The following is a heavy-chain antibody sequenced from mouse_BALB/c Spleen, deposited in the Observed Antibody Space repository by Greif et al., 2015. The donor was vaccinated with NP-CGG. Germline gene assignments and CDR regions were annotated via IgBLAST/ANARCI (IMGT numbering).Heavy chain of an antibody. CDR1: GYTFTDYE. CDR2: IDPETGGT. CDR3: TRLDGNLYYYAMDY. J-gene: IGHJ4*01. V-gene: IGHV1-15*01. D-gene: IGHD2-1*01. Sequence: VQLQQSGAELVRPGASVTLSCKASGYTFTDYEMHWVKQTPVHGLEWIGAIDPETGGTAYNQKFKGKATLTADKSSSTAYMELRSLTSEDSAVYYCTRLDGNLYYYAMDYWGQGTSVTVSS.